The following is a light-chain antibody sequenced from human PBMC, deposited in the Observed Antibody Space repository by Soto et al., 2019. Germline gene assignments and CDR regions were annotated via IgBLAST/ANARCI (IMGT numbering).Light chain of an antibody. J-gene: IGLJ3*02. CDR2: EVT. Sequence: QSALTQPASVSGSPGQTITISCTGTSSDVGGYNYVSWYQQHPGKAPKLIIYEVTDRPSGVSNRFSGSKSGNTASLTISGLQAEDEADYYCSSYSNTDTRVFGGGTKVTVL. CDR3: SSYSNTDTRV. CDR1: SSDVGGYNY. V-gene: IGLV2-14*01.